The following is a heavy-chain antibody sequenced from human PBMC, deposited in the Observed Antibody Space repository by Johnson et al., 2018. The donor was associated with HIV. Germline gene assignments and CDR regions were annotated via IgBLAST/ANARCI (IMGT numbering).Heavy chain of an antibody. V-gene: IGHV3-30*02. D-gene: IGHD1/OR15-1a*01. CDR3: ARGGGSWWGTEIDTFDI. J-gene: IGHJ3*02. Sequence: QVQLVESGGGLVQPGGSLRLSCAASGFTFSNCAMRWVRQAPGKGLEWVAFIRFDGSNKYYADSVRGRFTISRDNSKNTVYLQMNSLRAEDTAAYYCARGGGSWWGTEIDTFDIWGQGTMVTVSS. CDR1: GFTFSNCA. CDR2: IRFDGSNK.